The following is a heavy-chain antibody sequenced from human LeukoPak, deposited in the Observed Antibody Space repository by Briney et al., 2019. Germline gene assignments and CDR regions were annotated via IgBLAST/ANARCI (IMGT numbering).Heavy chain of an antibody. Sequence: GGSLRLSCAASGFTFSSYSMNWVRQAPGKGLEWVSAISGSGGSTYYADSVKGRFTISRDNSKNTLYLQMNSLRAEDTAVYYCAKLVHRYYYDSSGYPHYWGQGTLVTVSS. J-gene: IGHJ4*02. CDR1: GFTFSSYS. D-gene: IGHD3-22*01. CDR3: AKLVHRYYYDSSGYPHY. CDR2: ISGSGGST. V-gene: IGHV3-23*01.